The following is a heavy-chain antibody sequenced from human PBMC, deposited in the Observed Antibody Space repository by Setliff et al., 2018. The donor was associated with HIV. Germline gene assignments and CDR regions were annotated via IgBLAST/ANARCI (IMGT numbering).Heavy chain of an antibody. CDR1: GDSITSGSFF. CDR3: ARKDGVGYCDSNSCYGIGPIDF. CDR2: IYFSGSA. V-gene: IGHV4-31*01. Sequence: PSETLSLTCTVSGDSITSGSFFWTWIRQNPGKGLEWIGYIYFSGSATYNPSLKSPVSISVDTSKNQFYLKLSSVTAADTAVYYCARKDGVGYCDSNSCYGIGPIDFWGQGSLVTVSS. J-gene: IGHJ4*02. D-gene: IGHD2-2*01.